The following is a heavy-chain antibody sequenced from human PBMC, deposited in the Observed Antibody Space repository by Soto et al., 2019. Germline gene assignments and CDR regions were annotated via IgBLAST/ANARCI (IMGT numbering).Heavy chain of an antibody. CDR3: ARSVRYFERNYYYGMDV. D-gene: IGHD3-9*01. CDR2: INHSGST. Sequence: SETLSLTCAVYGGSFSGYYWSWIRQPPGKGLEWIGEINHSGSTNYNPSLKSRVTISVDTSKNQFSLKLSSVTAADTAVYYCARSVRYFERNYYYGMDVWGQGTTVTV. J-gene: IGHJ6*02. CDR1: GGSFSGYY. V-gene: IGHV4-34*01.